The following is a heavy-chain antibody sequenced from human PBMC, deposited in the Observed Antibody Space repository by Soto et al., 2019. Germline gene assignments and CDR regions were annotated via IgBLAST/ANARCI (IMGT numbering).Heavy chain of an antibody. Sequence: ASVKVSCKASGYTFTSYYMHWVRQAPGQGLEWMGIINPSGGSTSYAQKFQGRVTMTRDTSTSTAYMELSSLRSEDTAVYYCARVEYYDFWSGYYTGDNWFDPWGQGTLVNVSS. V-gene: IGHV1-46*01. J-gene: IGHJ5*02. D-gene: IGHD3-3*01. CDR2: INPSGGST. CDR1: GYTFTSYY. CDR3: ARVEYYDFWSGYYTGDNWFDP.